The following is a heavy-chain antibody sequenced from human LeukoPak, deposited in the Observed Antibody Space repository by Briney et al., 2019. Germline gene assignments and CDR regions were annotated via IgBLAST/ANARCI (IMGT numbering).Heavy chain of an antibody. CDR1: GFTFSSYE. J-gene: IGHJ4*02. V-gene: IGHV3-48*03. Sequence: GGSLRLSCAASGFTFSSYEMNWVRQAPGKGLEWVSYISSSGSTIYYADSVKGRFTISRDNAKNSLYLQMNSLRAEDTAVYYCATGGTRAATGRMGFWGQGTLVTVSS. D-gene: IGHD6-25*01. CDR3: ATGGTRAATGRMGF. CDR2: ISSSGSTI.